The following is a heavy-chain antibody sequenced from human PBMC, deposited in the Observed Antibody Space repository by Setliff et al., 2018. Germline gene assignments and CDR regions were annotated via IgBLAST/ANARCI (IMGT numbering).Heavy chain of an antibody. V-gene: IGHV1-18*01. Sequence: GASVKVSCKASGYTFTSYGISWVRQAPGQGLEWMGWISAYNGNINYAQKFQGRVTMTTDTYTSTANMELRSLGSEDTAVYYCVREGVDTRSSTDYRYYMDVWGRGTTVTVSS. CDR3: VREGVDTRSSTDYRYYMDV. J-gene: IGHJ6*03. CDR1: GYTFTSYG. CDR2: ISAYNGNI. D-gene: IGHD5-18*01.